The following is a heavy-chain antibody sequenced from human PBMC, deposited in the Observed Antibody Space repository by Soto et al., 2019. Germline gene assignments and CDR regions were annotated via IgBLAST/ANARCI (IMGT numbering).Heavy chain of an antibody. V-gene: IGHV3-23*01. D-gene: IGHD4-17*01. CDR2: ISGSGGSP. CDR1: GVTFSSYA. J-gene: IGHJ4*02. Sequence: GGSLRLSCAASGVTFSSYAMSWVRQAPGKGLEWVSGISGSGGSPYYADSVKGRFTISRDNSKNTLYLQMNSLRAEDTATYYCAKDRGGMTTKPRGLFDYWGQGTLVTVSS. CDR3: AKDRGGMTTKPRGLFDY.